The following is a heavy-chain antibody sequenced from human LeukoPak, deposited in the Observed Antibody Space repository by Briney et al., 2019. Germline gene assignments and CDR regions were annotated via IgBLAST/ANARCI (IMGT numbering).Heavy chain of an antibody. CDR1: GYTFTGYY. V-gene: IGHV1-2*06. Sequence: ASVKVSCKASGYTFTGYYMHWVRRAPGQGLEWMGRINPNSGGTNYAQKFQGRVTMTRDTSISTAYMELSRLRSDDTAVYYCARGGIAAAGTIPEDWFDPWGQGTLVTVSS. CDR2: INPNSGGT. J-gene: IGHJ5*02. D-gene: IGHD6-13*01. CDR3: ARGGIAAAGTIPEDWFDP.